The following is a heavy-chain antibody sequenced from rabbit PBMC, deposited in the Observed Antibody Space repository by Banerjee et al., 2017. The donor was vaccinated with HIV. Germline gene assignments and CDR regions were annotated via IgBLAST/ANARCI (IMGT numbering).Heavy chain of an antibody. CDR2: IGTGSGTT. CDR1: GFSLNIYE. D-gene: IGHD4-1*01. J-gene: IGHJ4*01. Sequence: QEQLEESGGDLVKPEGSLTLTCTASGFSLNIYEMCWVRQAPGKGLEWIACIGTGSGTTYYASWVNGRFTISKTSSTVTLQMTSLTAADTASYFCARDLAGVIGWNFNLWGPGTLVTVS. CDR3: ARDLAGVIGWNFNL. V-gene: IGHV1S45*01.